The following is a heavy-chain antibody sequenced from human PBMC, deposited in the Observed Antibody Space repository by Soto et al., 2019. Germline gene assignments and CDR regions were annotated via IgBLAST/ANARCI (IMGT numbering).Heavy chain of an antibody. CDR2: ISSGGST. CDR1: GGSIRDYY. J-gene: IGHJ4*02. V-gene: IGHV4-4*07. CDR3: ARGQGGFGEFSLDY. Sequence: SETLSLTCTVSGGSIRDYYWSWIRQPAGKGLEWIGRISSGGSTNYNPSLKSRVTMSVDTSKNQFSLKLTSVAAADPAVYYCARGQGGFGEFSLDYWGQGTLVTVSS. D-gene: IGHD3-10*01.